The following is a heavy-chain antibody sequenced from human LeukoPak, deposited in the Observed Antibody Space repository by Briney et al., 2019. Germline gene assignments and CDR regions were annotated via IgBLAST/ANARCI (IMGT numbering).Heavy chain of an antibody. Sequence: SQTLSLTCTVSGGSISSGGYYWSWIRQHPGKGLEWIGYIYYSGSTYYNPSLKSRVTISVDTSKNQFSLELSSVTAADTAVYYCASLHYSWFDPWGQGTLVTVSS. CDR2: IYYSGST. CDR3: ASLHYSWFDP. V-gene: IGHV4-31*03. J-gene: IGHJ5*02. CDR1: GGSISSGGYY.